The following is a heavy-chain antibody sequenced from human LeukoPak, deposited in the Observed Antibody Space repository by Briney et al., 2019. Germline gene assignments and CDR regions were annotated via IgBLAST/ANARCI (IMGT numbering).Heavy chain of an antibody. J-gene: IGHJ5*02. CDR1: GFTFSSYS. CDR3: AREAVAGYFGNWLDP. Sequence: PGGSLRLSCAASGFTFSSYSMNWVRQAPGKGLEWVSSISSSSSYIYYADSVKGRFTISRDNAKNSLYLQMNSLRAEDTAVYYCAREAVAGYFGNWLDPWGQRTLVTVSS. V-gene: IGHV3-21*01. CDR2: ISSSSSYI. D-gene: IGHD6-19*01.